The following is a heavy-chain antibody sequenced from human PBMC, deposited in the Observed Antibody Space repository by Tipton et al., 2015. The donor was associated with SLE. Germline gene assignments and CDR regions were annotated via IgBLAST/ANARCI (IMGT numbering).Heavy chain of an antibody. Sequence: SLRLSCAASGFTFSSYWMSWVRQAPGKGLEWVANIKQDGSEKYYVDSVKGRFTISRDNAKNSLYLQMNSLRAEDTALYYCAKGSWELLREGWFDPWGQGTLVTVSS. CDR3: AKGSWELLREGWFDP. V-gene: IGHV3-7*03. D-gene: IGHD1-26*01. CDR1: GFTFSSYW. J-gene: IGHJ5*02. CDR2: IKQDGSEK.